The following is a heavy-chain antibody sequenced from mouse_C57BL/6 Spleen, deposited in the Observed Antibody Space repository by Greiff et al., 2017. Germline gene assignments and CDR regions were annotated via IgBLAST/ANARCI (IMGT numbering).Heavy chain of an antibody. V-gene: IGHV1-55*01. CDR2: IYPGSGST. J-gene: IGHJ2*01. CDR3: ARARTTVVAPFDY. D-gene: IGHD1-1*01. Sequence: QVQLKQPGAELVKPGASVKMSCKASGYTFTSYWITWVKQRPGQGLEWIGDIYPGSGSTNYNEKFKSKATLTVDTSSSTAYMQLSSLTSEDSAVYYCARARTTVVAPFDYWGQGTTLTVSS. CDR1: GYTFTSYW.